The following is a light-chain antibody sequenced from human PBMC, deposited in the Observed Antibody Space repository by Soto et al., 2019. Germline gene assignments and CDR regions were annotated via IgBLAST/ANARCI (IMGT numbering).Light chain of an antibody. J-gene: IGKJ1*01. CDR1: QTVTKNY. V-gene: IGKV3-20*01. CDR3: HQCANSPLT. Sequence: EIVLTQSPGTLSLSPGERATLSCRASQTVTKNYLAWYQQRPGQAPRLLIYDAFNRATGIPDRFSGSGSGTEFTLTISRLEPEDFAVYYCHQCANSPLTFGQGTKVEIK. CDR2: DAF.